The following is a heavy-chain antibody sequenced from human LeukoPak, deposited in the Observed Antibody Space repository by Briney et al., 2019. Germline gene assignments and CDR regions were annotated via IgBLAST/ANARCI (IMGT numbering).Heavy chain of an antibody. Sequence: ASVKVSCKASGYTFTSYGISWVRQAPGQGLEWMGWISAYNGNTNYAQKLQGRVTMTTDTSTSTAYMELRSLRSDGTAVYYCARDPRGYDFWSGYQYWGQGTLVTVSS. CDR2: ISAYNGNT. CDR3: ARDPRGYDFWSGYQY. J-gene: IGHJ4*02. CDR1: GYTFTSYG. V-gene: IGHV1-18*01. D-gene: IGHD3-3*01.